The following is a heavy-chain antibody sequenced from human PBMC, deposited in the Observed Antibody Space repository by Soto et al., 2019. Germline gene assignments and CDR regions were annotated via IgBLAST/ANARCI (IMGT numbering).Heavy chain of an antibody. CDR2: ISAYNGNT. CDR1: GYTLTSYG. CDR3: ARTFYTAVVKARAYDI. D-gene: IGHD5-18*01. J-gene: IGHJ3*02. Sequence: ASEKVSCKASGYTLTSYGISRVRQAPGQGLEWMGWISAYNGNTNYAQKLQGRVTMTTDTSTSTAYMELRSLRSDDTAVYYCARTFYTAVVKARAYDIWSQGTMVTGSS. V-gene: IGHV1-18*01.